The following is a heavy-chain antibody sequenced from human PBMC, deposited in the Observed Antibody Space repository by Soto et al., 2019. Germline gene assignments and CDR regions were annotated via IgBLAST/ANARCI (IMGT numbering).Heavy chain of an antibody. J-gene: IGHJ4*02. Sequence: QVQLQESGPGLVKPSETLSLTCTVSGGSISSYYWSWIRQPAGKGLEWIGRIYTSGSTNYNPSLKSRVTMSVDTSKNQFSLKLSSVTAADTAVYYCARATVTTFPNAYPFDYWCQGTLVTVSS. CDR3: ARATVTTFPNAYPFDY. CDR1: GGSISSYY. D-gene: IGHD4-17*01. V-gene: IGHV4-4*07. CDR2: IYTSGST.